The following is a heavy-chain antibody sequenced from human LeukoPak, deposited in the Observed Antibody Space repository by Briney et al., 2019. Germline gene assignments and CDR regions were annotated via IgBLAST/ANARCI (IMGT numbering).Heavy chain of an antibody. CDR3: AREITIFGVVAIYYYYGMDV. CDR2: ISAYNGNT. CDR1: GYTFTSYG. Sequence: ASVKVSCKASGYTFTSYGISWVRQAPGQGLEWMGWISAYNGNTNYAQKLQGRVTMTTDTSTSTAYMELRSPRSDDTAVYYCAREITIFGVVAIYYYYGMDVWGQGTTVTVSS. J-gene: IGHJ6*02. V-gene: IGHV1-18*01. D-gene: IGHD3-3*01.